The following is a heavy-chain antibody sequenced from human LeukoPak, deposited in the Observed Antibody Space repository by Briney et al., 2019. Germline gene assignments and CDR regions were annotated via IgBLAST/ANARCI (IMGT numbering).Heavy chain of an antibody. J-gene: IGHJ4*01. CDR2: IRYDGSHE. V-gene: IGHV3-30*02. CDR1: GFTFNTYG. D-gene: IGHD1-26*01. CDR3: AKPSGSGVDY. Sequence: GGSLRLSCAASGFTFNTYGMSWVRQAPGKGLEWVAFIRYDGSHEYYADSVKGRFTISRDNSKNTLYLQMNSVRSEDTALYYCAKPSGSGVDYWGQGTRVTVSS.